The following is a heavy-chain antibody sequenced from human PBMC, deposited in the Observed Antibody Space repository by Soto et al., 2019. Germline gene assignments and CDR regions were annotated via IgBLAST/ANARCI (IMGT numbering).Heavy chain of an antibody. V-gene: IGHV1-18*04. J-gene: IGHJ5*02. CDR3: ARLTTHCSGGSCYPNWFDP. CDR1: GYTFTSYG. Sequence: EASVKVSCKASGYTFTSYGISWVRQAPGQGLEWMGWISAYNGNTNYAQKLQGRVTMTTDTSTSTAYMELRSLRSDDTAVYYCARLTTHCSGGSCYPNWFDPWGQGTLVTVSS. D-gene: IGHD2-15*01. CDR2: ISAYNGNT.